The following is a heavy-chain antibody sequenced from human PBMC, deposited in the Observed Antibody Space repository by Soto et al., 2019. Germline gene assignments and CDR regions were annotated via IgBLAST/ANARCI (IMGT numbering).Heavy chain of an antibody. CDR3: ARESSSGYEVDYYYYGMDV. Sequence: GGSLRLSCAASGFTFSDYYMSWIRQAPGKGLEWVSYISSSSSYTNYADSVKGRFTISRDNAKNSLYLQMNSLRAEDTAVYYCARESSSGYEVDYYYYGMDVWGQGTTVTVSS. CDR2: ISSSSSYT. V-gene: IGHV3-11*06. D-gene: IGHD3-22*01. CDR1: GFTFSDYY. J-gene: IGHJ6*02.